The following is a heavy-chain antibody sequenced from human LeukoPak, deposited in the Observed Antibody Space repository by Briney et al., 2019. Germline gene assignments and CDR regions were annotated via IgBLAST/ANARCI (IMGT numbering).Heavy chain of an antibody. CDR3: ARDEIVGALRGAFDI. CDR2: ISGSNGNT. Sequence: ASVKVSCKASGYTFSTYGLGWVRQAPGQGLEWMGWISGSNGNTQYAQKFQGRVTIMTDTSANTAYMELRSLRSDDTAVYYCARDEIVGALRGAFDIWGQGTMVTVSS. CDR1: GYTFSTYG. D-gene: IGHD1-26*01. V-gene: IGHV1-18*01. J-gene: IGHJ3*02.